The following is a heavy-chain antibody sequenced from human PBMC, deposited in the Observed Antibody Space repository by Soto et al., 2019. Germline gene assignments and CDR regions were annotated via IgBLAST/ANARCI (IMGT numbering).Heavy chain of an antibody. J-gene: IGHJ4*02. Sequence: GESLKISCKGSGYSFTNYWIGWVRQMPGKGLEWMGIIYPGDSDTRYSPSFQGRFTISRDNAKNTLYLQMNSLRAEDTAVYYCARDQTVAGPTTFDYCGQGTLVTVSS. CDR3: ARDQTVAGPTTFDY. V-gene: IGHV5-51*01. CDR1: GYSFTNYW. CDR2: IYPGDSDT. D-gene: IGHD6-19*01.